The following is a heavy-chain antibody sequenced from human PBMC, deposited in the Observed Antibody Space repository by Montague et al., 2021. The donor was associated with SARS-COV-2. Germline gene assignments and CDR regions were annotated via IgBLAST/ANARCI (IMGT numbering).Heavy chain of an antibody. CDR3: ASDSGYFDWLFHSDYYYGMDV. Sequence: TLSLTCTVSGGSVSSGGYYWSWIRQHPGKGLEWIGYIYYSGSTYYNPSLKSRVTLSVDTSKNQFSLKLSSVTAADTAVYYCASDSGYFDWLFHSDYYYGMDVWGQGTTVTVSS. CDR1: GGSVSSGGYY. V-gene: IGHV4-31*03. D-gene: IGHD3-9*01. CDR2: IYYSGST. J-gene: IGHJ6*02.